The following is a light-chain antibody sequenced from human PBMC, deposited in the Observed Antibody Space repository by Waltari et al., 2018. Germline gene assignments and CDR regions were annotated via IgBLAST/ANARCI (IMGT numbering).Light chain of an antibody. CDR2: KDS. V-gene: IGLV3-25*03. J-gene: IGLJ2*01. CDR3: QSADSSGSVV. Sequence: SFELTQPPSLSVSPGQTASITCSGDALSKHYAQWHQQSPGLAPVLGIYKDSERPSGIPERFSGSSSGTTVTLTISGVQAEDEADYYCQSADSSGSVVFGGGTKLTVL. CDR1: ALSKHY.